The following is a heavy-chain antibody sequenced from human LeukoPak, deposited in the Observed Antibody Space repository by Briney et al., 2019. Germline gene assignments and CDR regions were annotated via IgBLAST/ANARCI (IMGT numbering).Heavy chain of an antibody. D-gene: IGHD5-24*01. V-gene: IGHV3-30*02. CDR2: VRFDGSNK. Sequence: GGSLRLSCAASGFTIITYGIHCVRQAPGKGLEWVAFVRFDGSNKYYADSVKGRFTISRDNSKNTLYVQMNSLRAEDTAVYYCARDRSRDGYDAFDLWGQGTLVSVSS. J-gene: IGHJ3*01. CDR3: ARDRSRDGYDAFDL. CDR1: GFTIITYG.